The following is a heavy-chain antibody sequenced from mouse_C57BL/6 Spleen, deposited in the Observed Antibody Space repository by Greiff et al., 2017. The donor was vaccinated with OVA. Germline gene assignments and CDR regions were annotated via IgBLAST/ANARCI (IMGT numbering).Heavy chain of an antibody. CDR2: IDPSDSYT. CDR3: ARPYDGYYPAWFAY. J-gene: IGHJ3*01. V-gene: IGHV1-69*01. D-gene: IGHD2-3*01. Sequence: VQLQQPGAELMMPGASVKLSCKASGYTFTSYWMHWVKQRPGQGLEWIGEIDPSDSYTNYNQKFKGKSTLTVDKSSSTAYMQLSSLTSEDSAVYYCARPYDGYYPAWFAYWGQGTLVTVSA. CDR1: GYTFTSYW.